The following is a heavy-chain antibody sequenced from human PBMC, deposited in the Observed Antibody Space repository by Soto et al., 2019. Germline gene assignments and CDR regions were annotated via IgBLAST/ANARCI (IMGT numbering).Heavy chain of an antibody. CDR2: IYWDDDQ. D-gene: IGHD2-2*01. CDR1: GFSLSADGVG. V-gene: IGHV2-5*02. J-gene: IGHJ3*01. CDR3: AHAYGGTSWPNDVFDV. Sequence: QITLKESGPTLVKPTQTLTLTCTFSGFSLSADGVGVGWIRQPPGKALEWLALIYWDDDQRYSPSLKTRLTITKDTTKSQVILTLTNMHPVDTATYYCAHAYGGTSWPNDVFDVWGQGTVVTVSS.